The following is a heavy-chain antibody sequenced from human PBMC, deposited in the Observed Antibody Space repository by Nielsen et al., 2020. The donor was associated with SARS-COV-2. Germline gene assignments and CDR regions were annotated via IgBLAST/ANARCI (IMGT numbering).Heavy chain of an antibody. J-gene: IGHJ4*02. D-gene: IGHD2-15*01. V-gene: IGHV1-69*06. CDR1: GGTFSSYA. CDR2: IIPIFGTA. CDR3: ARDRDCSGGSCPGY. Sequence: SVKVSCKASGGTFSSYAISWVRQAPGQGLEWMGGIIPIFGTANYAQRFQGRVTITADKSTSTAYMELSSLRSEDTAVYYCARDRDCSGGSCPGYWGQGTLVTVSS.